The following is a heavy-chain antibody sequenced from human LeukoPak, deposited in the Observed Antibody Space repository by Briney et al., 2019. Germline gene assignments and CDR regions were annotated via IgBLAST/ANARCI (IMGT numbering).Heavy chain of an antibody. CDR3: ARDPGFSVVR. J-gene: IGHJ4*02. Sequence: PGGTLRLSCATSGFSFSSYGMSWVRQAPGKGLEWVSYIGGWSSPTDYADSVKGRFTIPRDNARNSLYLHMNDLTVEDTAVYYCARDPGFSVVRWGQGSLVFVSS. D-gene: IGHD4-23*01. CDR2: IGGWSSPT. CDR1: GFSFSSYG. V-gene: IGHV3-48*04.